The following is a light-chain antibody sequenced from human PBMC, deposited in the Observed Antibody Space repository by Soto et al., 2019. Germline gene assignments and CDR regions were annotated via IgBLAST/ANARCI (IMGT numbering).Light chain of an antibody. CDR1: QSLVHRDGNTY. V-gene: IGKV2-24*01. Sequence: DIVLTQTPLSSPVTLGQPASISCRSSQSLVHRDGNTYLTWLQQRPGQPPRLLIYMISNRFSGVPDRFSGSGAGIDFTLKFSRVGAEDVGVYYCMQATQAFTFGQGTKLEIK. CDR3: MQATQAFT. CDR2: MIS. J-gene: IGKJ2*01.